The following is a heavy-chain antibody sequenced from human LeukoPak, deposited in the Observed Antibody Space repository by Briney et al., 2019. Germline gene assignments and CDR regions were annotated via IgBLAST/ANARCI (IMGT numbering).Heavy chain of an antibody. J-gene: IGHJ4*02. CDR2: IYYSGST. D-gene: IGHD6-13*01. Sequence: SETLSLTCTVSGGSISSSSYYWGWIRQPPGKGLEWIGSIYYSGSTYYNPSLKSRVTISVDTSKNQFSLKLSSVTAADTAVYYCARTPRMGIAAAVVYWGQRTLVTVSS. CDR1: GGSISSSSYY. CDR3: ARTPRMGIAAAVVY. V-gene: IGHV4-39*07.